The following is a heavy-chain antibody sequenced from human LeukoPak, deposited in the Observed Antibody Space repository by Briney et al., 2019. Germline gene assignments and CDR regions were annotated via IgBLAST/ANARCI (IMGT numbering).Heavy chain of an antibody. CDR3: ARDKVGATGYYYGMDV. D-gene: IGHD1-26*01. V-gene: IGHV4-59*01. J-gene: IGHJ6*02. Sequence: PSETLSLTCTVSAGSTSSYYWSWIRQPPGKGLEWIGYIYYSGSTNYNPSLKSRVTISVDTSKNQFSLKLSSVTAADTAVYYCARDKVGATGYYYGMDVWGQGTTVTVSS. CDR1: AGSTSSYY. CDR2: IYYSGST.